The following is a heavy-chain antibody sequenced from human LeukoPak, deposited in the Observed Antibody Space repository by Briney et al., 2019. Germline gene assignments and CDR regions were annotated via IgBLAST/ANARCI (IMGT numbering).Heavy chain of an antibody. CDR2: MNPNSGNT. D-gene: IGHD5-18*01. CDR3: VRGGYGYDH. V-gene: IGHV1-8*01. CDR1: GYTFTNYD. Sequence: ASVTVSCKASGYTFTNYDINWVRQAAGQGLEWMGWMNPNSGNTGYAQKFQGRVTTTRDTSIGTAYMELRSLRSEDTAVYYCVRGGYGYDHWGQGTLVTVSS. J-gene: IGHJ4*02.